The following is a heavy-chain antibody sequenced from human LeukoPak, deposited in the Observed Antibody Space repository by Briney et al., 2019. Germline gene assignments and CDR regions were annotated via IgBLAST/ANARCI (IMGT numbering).Heavy chain of an antibody. J-gene: IGHJ4*01. CDR3: AKSGGYGLIDY. V-gene: IGHV4-34*01. CDR2: INHSGST. CDR1: GGSFSGYN. D-gene: IGHD6-25*01. Sequence: SETLSLTCGVYGGSFSGYNWTWIRQAPGKGLEWIGEINHSGSTNYNPSLKSRVTISVDTSKNQFSLKLSSVTAADTAVYYCAKSGGYGLIDYWGQGTLVTVSS.